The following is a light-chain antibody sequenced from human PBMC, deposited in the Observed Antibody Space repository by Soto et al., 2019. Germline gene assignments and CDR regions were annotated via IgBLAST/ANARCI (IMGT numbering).Light chain of an antibody. CDR3: QQYGSSSWT. J-gene: IGKJ1*01. CDR1: QSVGRSF. CDR2: GTS. Sequence: EVVLTQSPGTLSLSPGERATLSCRASQSVGRSFLAWYQQKPGQAPRLLIFGTSVRAAGIPDRFSGSGSGTDFTLTISRLEPEDFAVYYCQQYGSSSWTFGQGTKVDIK. V-gene: IGKV3-20*01.